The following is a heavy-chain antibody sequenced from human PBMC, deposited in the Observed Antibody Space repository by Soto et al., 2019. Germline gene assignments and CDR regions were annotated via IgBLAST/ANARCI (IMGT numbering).Heavy chain of an antibody. CDR3: ATSRTSMGVVVVAANYSYYAIDV. CDR1: GGTFSSCA. D-gene: IGHD2-15*01. J-gene: IGHJ6*02. V-gene: IGHV1-69*13. CDR2: IIPVLRTA. Sequence: GASRKDACAFSGGTFSSCARSWVRQGPGWGIDRMGGIIPVLRTANYAQKVQGRVTITADESTSTAYVELSSLRSEDTAVYYCATSRTSMGVVVVAANYSYYAIDVWGQGTTVTVSS.